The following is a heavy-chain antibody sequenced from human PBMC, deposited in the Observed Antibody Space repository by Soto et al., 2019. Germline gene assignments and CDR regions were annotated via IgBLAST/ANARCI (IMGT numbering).Heavy chain of an antibody. D-gene: IGHD2-15*01. CDR1: GFTFSSYA. J-gene: IGHJ5*02. V-gene: IGHV3-30-3*01. CDR3: ARDGAYCREGSCHNWCDH. CDR2: ISYDGSKK. Sequence: QVQLVESGGGVVQPGRSLRLSCAASGFTFSSYAMHWVRQAPGKGLEWVAVISYDGSKKYYADSVKGRFTISRDNSKNTLYLQMNSLIADDTAVYYRARDGAYCREGSCHNWCDHWGQGNLVTVSS.